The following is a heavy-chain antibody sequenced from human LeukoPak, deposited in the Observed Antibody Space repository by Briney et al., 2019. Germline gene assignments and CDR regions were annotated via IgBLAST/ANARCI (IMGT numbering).Heavy chain of an antibody. CDR1: GGSISSYY. J-gene: IGHJ5*02. CDR2: IYYSGST. V-gene: IGHV4-59*12. Sequence: SETLSLTCTVSGGSISSYYWSWIRQPPGKGLEWIGYIYYSGSTNYNPSLKSRVTISVDTSKNQFSLKLSSVTAADTAVYYCARERSSNWFDPWGQGTLVTVSS. CDR3: ARERSSNWFDP.